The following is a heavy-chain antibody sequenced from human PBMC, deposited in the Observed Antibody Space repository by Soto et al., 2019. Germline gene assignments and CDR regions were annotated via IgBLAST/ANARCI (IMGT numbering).Heavy chain of an antibody. CDR1: GYSFTSYW. CDR2: IDPSDSYT. J-gene: IGHJ6*02. V-gene: IGHV5-10-1*01. CDR3: AATDSGYDPTSYYYGMDV. Sequence: EVQLVQSGAEVKKPGESLRISCKGSGYSFTSYWISWVRQMPGKGLEWMGRIDPSDSYTNYSPSFQGHVTISADKSISTAYLQWGSLKASDTAMYYCAATDSGYDPTSYYYGMDVWGQGTTVTVSS. D-gene: IGHD5-12*01.